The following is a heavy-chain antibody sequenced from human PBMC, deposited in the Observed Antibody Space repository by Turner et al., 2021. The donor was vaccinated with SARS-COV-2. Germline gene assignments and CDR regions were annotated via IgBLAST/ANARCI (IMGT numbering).Heavy chain of an antibody. CDR2: ISSSGSTI. CDR1: GFTFNDYY. V-gene: IGHV3-11*01. Sequence: GESGGGLVKPGGSLRLSCAASGFTFNDYYMTWIRQAPGKGLEWVSYISSSGSTIYYADSVKGRFTISRDNAKNSLYLQMNSLRAEDTAVYYCARDLRYSSSAVGSVYFDYWGQGTLVTVSS. CDR3: ARDLRYSSSAVGSVYFDY. D-gene: IGHD6-6*01. J-gene: IGHJ4*02.